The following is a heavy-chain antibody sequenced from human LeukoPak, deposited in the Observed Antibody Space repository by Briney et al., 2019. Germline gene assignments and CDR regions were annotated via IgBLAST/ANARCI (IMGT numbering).Heavy chain of an antibody. CDR1: GASISGRSYY. J-gene: IGHJ4*02. V-gene: IGHV4-61*05. CDR2: IYYSGST. D-gene: IGHD3-10*01. CDR3: ARAGLLWFGELPDY. Sequence: PSETLSLTCTVSGASISGRSYYWGWIRQPPGKGLEWIGYIYYSGSTNYNPSLKSRVTISVDTSKNQFSLKLSSVTAADTAVYYCARAGLLWFGELPDYWGQGTLVTVSS.